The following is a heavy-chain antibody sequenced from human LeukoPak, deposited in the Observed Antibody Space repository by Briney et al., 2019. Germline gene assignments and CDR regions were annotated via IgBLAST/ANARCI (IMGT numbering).Heavy chain of an antibody. CDR3: ARGGYSSGWEYFDY. Sequence: GGSLRLSCAASGFTFSSYSMNWVRQAPGKGLEWVSYISSSSSTIYYADSVKGRFTISRDNAKNSLYLQINSLRAEDTAVYYCARGGYSSGWEYFDYWGQGTLVTVSS. CDR1: GFTFSSYS. D-gene: IGHD6-19*01. V-gene: IGHV3-48*01. J-gene: IGHJ4*02. CDR2: ISSSSSTI.